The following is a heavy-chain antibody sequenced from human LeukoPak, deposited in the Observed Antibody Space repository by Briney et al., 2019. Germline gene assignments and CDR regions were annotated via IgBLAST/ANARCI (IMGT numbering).Heavy chain of an antibody. D-gene: IGHD2-15*01. CDR2: IYSGGSST. Sequence: GGSLRLSCAASGFTVSTNYMSWVRQAPGRGLEWVSVIYSGGSSTYYADAVKGRFTISRDNSKNTLYLQMNSLRAEDTAVYYCARDREGGGSYKVRYYGMDVWGQGTTVTVSS. CDR3: ARDREGGGSYKVRYYGMDV. CDR1: GFTVSTNY. J-gene: IGHJ6*02. V-gene: IGHV3-66*01.